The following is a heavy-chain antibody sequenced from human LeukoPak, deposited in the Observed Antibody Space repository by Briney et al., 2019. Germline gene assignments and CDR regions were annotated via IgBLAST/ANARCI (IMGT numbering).Heavy chain of an antibody. CDR2: ISASGDST. Sequence: GGSLRLSCAASGFTFSSYAMSWVRQAPGKGLEWVSTISASGDSTYYADSVKGQFTVSRDNSKNTLYLQMNSPRAEDTAVYYCAKGAFSISGFDYWGQGTLVTVSS. V-gene: IGHV3-23*01. CDR3: AKGAFSISGFDY. CDR1: GFTFSSYA. J-gene: IGHJ4*02. D-gene: IGHD6-6*01.